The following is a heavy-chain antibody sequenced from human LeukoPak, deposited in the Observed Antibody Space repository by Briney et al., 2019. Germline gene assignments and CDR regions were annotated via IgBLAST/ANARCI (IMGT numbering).Heavy chain of an antibody. D-gene: IGHD1-7*01. CDR1: GFTFSSYA. J-gene: IGHJ5*02. CDR3: AREGITGSTNWFDP. CDR2: ISGSGGST. Sequence: PGGSLRLSCAASGFTFSSYAMSWVRQAPGKGLEWVSAISGSGGSTYYADSVKGRFTISRDNSKNTLYLEMNSLRADDTAVYYCAREGITGSTNWFDPWGQGTLVIVSS. V-gene: IGHV3-23*01.